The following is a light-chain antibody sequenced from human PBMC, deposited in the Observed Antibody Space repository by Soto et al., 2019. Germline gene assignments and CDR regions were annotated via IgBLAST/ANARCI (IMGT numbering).Light chain of an antibody. Sequence: QSALTQPASVSGSPGQSITISCTGTSSDVGGYNYVSWYQQHPGKAPKLMIYDVSNRPSGVSNRFSGSKSGNTASLTISGLQAEDEAVYSCSSYTSSSILYVFGTGTKLNVL. CDR3: SSYTSSSILYV. J-gene: IGLJ1*01. V-gene: IGLV2-14*01. CDR2: DVS. CDR1: SSDVGGYNY.